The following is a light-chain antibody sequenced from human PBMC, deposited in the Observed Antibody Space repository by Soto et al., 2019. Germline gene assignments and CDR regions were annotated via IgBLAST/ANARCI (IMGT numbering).Light chain of an antibody. CDR3: AATDDSLGGPV. CDR1: SSNVGSNT. V-gene: IGLV1-44*01. J-gene: IGLJ2*01. Sequence: QSVLTQPPSASGTPGQRVTISCSGSSSNVGSNTVSWYQQLPGTAPKVLIYSDDQRPSGVPDRFSGSRSGSSASLAISGLRSEDEGDYYCAATDDSLGGPVFGGGTKLTVL. CDR2: SDD.